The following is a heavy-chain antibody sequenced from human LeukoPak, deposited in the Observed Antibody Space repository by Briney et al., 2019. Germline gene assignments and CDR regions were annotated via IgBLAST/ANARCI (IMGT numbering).Heavy chain of an antibody. CDR1: GYTFTSYG. V-gene: IGHV1-18*01. CDR2: ISGYNGNT. J-gene: IGHJ4*02. D-gene: IGHD3-10*01. CDR3: ARGRTHRRLWLGECTGGPFDY. Sequence: GASLKVSCKASGYTFTSYGISWVRQAPGQGLEWMGWISGYNGNTNYAQKFKGRVTMTIHTSTSTLYMELRSLRSDDTAVYYCARGRTHRRLWLGECTGGPFDYWGQGTLVTVSS.